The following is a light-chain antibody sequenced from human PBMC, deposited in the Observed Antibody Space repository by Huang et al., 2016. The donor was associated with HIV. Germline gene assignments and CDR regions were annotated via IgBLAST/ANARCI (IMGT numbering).Light chain of an antibody. J-gene: IGKJ1*01. CDR3: QQYYTSPT. CDR1: QGISTS. Sequence: DIQMTQSPSSLSAFVGDTVTITCRASQGISTSVAWYQQKPGKAPKLLLYSTSRLESGVPSRFRGGGSGTDYTLTINSLQPDDVATYYCQQYYTSPTFGQGSKVEIK. V-gene: IGKV1-NL1*01. CDR2: STS.